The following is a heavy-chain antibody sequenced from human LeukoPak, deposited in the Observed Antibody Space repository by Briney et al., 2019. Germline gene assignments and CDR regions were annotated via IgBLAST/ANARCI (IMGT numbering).Heavy chain of an antibody. CDR2: VYYSGST. D-gene: IGHD4-17*01. CDR1: GGSISDYY. Sequence: PSETLSLTCTVSGGSISDYYWSWIRQPPGKGLEWIGYVYYSGSTYYNPSLKSRVTISVDTSKNQFSLKLSSVTAADTAVYYCAASTEIAIYGDSTWSFGYWGQGTLVTVSS. CDR3: AASTEIAIYGDSTWSFGY. J-gene: IGHJ4*02. V-gene: IGHV4-59*04.